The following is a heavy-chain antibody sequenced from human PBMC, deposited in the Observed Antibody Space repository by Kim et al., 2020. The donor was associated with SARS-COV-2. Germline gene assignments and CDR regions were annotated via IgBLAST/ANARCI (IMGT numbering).Heavy chain of an antibody. CDR3: AKDLVSSSFRAFHI. Sequence: GGSLRLSCAASGFTFGDFAMHWVRQVPGKGLEWFSGLSWNSGVIGYADSVKGRFTISRHNAENSLYLQMNSLRAEDTTFYYCAKDLVSSSFRAFHIWGQGTMVTVSS. D-gene: IGHD6-6*01. CDR1: GFTFGDFA. CDR2: LSWNSGVI. J-gene: IGHJ3*02. V-gene: IGHV3-9*01.